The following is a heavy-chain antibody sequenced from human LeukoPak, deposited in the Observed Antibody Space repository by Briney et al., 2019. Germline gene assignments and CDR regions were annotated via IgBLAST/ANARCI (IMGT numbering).Heavy chain of an antibody. V-gene: IGHV3-9*01. J-gene: IGHJ4*02. CDR2: ISWNSGSI. Sequence: GGSLRLSCAASGFTFDDYAMHWVRQAPGKGLEWVSGISWNSGSIGYADSVKGRFTISRDNAKNSLYLQMNSLRAEDTALYYCARFSGRNWGQGTLVTVSS. D-gene: IGHD2-15*01. CDR1: GFTFDDYA. CDR3: ARFSGRN.